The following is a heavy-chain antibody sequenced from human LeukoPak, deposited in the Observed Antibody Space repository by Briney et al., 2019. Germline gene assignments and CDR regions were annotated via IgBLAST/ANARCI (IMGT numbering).Heavy chain of an antibody. D-gene: IGHD1-26*01. CDR1: GFTFTSSS. J-gene: IGHJ4*02. CDR2: ISSSSTI. CDR3: ARDEGAGARVY. V-gene: IGHV3-48*02. Sequence: GGSLRLSCAASGFTFTSSSMNWVRQAPGKGLEWLSYISSSSTIYYADSVKGRSTISRDNARNSLYLQMNSLRDEDTAVYYCARDEGAGARVYWSQGTLVTVSS.